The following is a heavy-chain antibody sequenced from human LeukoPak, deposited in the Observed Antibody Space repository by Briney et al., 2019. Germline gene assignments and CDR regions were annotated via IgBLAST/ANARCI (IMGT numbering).Heavy chain of an antibody. V-gene: IGHV3-48*01. CDR1: GFTFDDYT. CDR2: ISPSSDHI. Sequence: PGGSLRLSCAASGFTFDDYTMHWVRQAPGKGLEWVSYISPSSDHIDYADFVKGRFTISRDNAKNSVYLQMNSLRAEDTALYYCASPVEVAGRGGFWGQGTLVTVSS. J-gene: IGHJ4*02. D-gene: IGHD6-19*01. CDR3: ASPVEVAGRGGF.